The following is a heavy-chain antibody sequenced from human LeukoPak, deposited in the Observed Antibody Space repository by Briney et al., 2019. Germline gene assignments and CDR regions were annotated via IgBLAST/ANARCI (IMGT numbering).Heavy chain of an antibody. J-gene: IGHJ4*02. Sequence: PSGTLSLTCAVSGGSIISSNWWSWVRQPPGKGLEWIGEINHSGSTNYNPSLKSRVTISVDTSKNQFSLKLSSVTAADTAVYYCARGPWGYYGSGSYYLYYFDYWGQGTLVTVSS. CDR2: INHSGST. V-gene: IGHV4-4*02. CDR3: ARGPWGYYGSGSYYLYYFDY. CDR1: GGSIISSNW. D-gene: IGHD3-10*01.